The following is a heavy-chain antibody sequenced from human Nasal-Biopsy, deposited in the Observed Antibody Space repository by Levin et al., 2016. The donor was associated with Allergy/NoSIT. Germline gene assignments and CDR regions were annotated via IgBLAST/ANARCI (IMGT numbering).Heavy chain of an antibody. CDR1: GFTFSGYW. CDR3: ARVSDAYDRSDY. D-gene: IGHD5-12*01. J-gene: IGHJ4*02. V-gene: IGHV3-7*01. Sequence: GGSLRLSCAASGFTFSGYWMSWVRQAPGKGLEWVANIKGDESAAYLVDSVEGRFSISRDNAKNSLYLQMSSLRGEDTAMYYCARVSDAYDRSDYWGQGTLVTVSS. CDR2: IKGDESAA.